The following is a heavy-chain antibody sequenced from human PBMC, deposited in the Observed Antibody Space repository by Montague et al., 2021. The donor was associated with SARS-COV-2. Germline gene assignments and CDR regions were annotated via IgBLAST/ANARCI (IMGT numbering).Heavy chain of an antibody. D-gene: IGHD3-3*01. CDR2: ISHSGST. V-gene: IGHV4-34*01. CDR3: ARVRAGIPIILVVSGCSYYFDV. CDR1: GGSFNDYY. J-gene: IGHJ4*02. Sequence: SETLSLTCAVYGGSFNDYYWSWIRQPPGKGLEWIGQISHSGSTNYNPSLKSRVTISVDTSKNQFSLKLRSMTAADTAVYYCARVRAGIPIILVVSGCSYYFDVWGQGTLVTVSS.